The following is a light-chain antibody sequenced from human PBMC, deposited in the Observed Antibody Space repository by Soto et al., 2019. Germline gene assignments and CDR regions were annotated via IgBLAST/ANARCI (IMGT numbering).Light chain of an antibody. CDR1: SGSVSTNYY. CDR3: LLYMGRGIRV. V-gene: IGLV8-61*01. J-gene: IGLJ3*02. CDR2: TTN. Sequence: QTVVTQEPSLSVSPGGTVTLTCGLSSGSVSTNYYPSWFQQTPGQAPRTLIYTTNTRSSGVPDRFSGSILGNKAALTITGARPDDESDYYCLLYMGRGIRVFGGGTKLTVL.